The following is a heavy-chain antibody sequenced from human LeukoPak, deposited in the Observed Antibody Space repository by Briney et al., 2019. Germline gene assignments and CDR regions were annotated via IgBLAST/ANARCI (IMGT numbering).Heavy chain of an antibody. D-gene: IGHD5-12*01. V-gene: IGHV4-4*02. J-gene: IGHJ5*02. CDR2: IYHSGST. Sequence: PSRTLSLTYAVSGDSISSSNWWSWVRQPPGKGLEWIGQIYHSGSTNYNPSLKSRVTISLDKSKNQFSLELTSETAADTAVYYCARSFRYSGYDYYFDPWGQGTLVTVSS. CDR3: ARSFRYSGYDYYFDP. CDR1: GDSISSSNW.